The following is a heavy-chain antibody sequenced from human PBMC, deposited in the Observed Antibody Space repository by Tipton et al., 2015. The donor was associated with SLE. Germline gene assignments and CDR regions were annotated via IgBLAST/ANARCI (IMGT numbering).Heavy chain of an antibody. CDR1: GGSISSSSYY. CDR3: ASHTSSWTGMGY. D-gene: IGHD6-13*01. J-gene: IGHJ4*02. CDR2: IYYSGST. V-gene: IGHV4-39*07. Sequence: TLSLTCTVSGGSISSSSYYWGWIRQPPGKGLEWIGSIYYSGSTNYNPSLKSRVTISVDTSKNQFSLKLSSVTAADTAVYYCASHTSSWTGMGYWGQGTLVTVSS.